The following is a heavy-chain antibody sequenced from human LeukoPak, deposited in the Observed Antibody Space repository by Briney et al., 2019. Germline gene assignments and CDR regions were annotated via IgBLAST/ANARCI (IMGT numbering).Heavy chain of an antibody. CDR1: GYTFTSYD. Sequence: ASVKVSCKASGYTFTSYDINWVRQPTGQGLEWMGWMNHNSGNTGYAQKFQGRVIMTRNTSISTAYMELSSLRSEDTAVYYCARYSSGWYSYYFDYWGQGTLVTVSS. CDR2: MNHNSGNT. D-gene: IGHD6-19*01. CDR3: ARYSSGWYSYYFDY. J-gene: IGHJ4*02. V-gene: IGHV1-8*01.